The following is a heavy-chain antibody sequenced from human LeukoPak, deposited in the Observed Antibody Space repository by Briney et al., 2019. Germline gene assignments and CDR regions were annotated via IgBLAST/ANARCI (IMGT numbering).Heavy chain of an antibody. D-gene: IGHD5-18*01. CDR3: ARAYHTAFDY. V-gene: IGHV3-7*01. CDR2: IKQDGSEK. Sequence: PGGSLRLSSAASGFTFSSYSMSWVRQAPGKGLEWVANIKQDGSEKYYVDSVKGRFTISRDNAKNSLYLQMNSLRAEDTAVYYCARAYHTAFDYWGQGTLVTVSS. CDR1: GFTFSSYS. J-gene: IGHJ4*02.